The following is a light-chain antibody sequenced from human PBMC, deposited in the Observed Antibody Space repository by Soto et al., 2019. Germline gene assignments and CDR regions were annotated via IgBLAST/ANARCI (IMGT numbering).Light chain of an antibody. Sequence: QSVLTQPASVSGSPGQSITISCTGTSXDVGNYNYVSWYQQHPGKAPKLMIYEVSNRPSGVSNRFSGSKSGNTASLTISGLQAEDEADYYCSSYTSSTDYVFGAGTKVTVL. J-gene: IGLJ1*01. CDR3: SSYTSSTDYV. CDR1: SXDVGNYNY. CDR2: EVS. V-gene: IGLV2-14*01.